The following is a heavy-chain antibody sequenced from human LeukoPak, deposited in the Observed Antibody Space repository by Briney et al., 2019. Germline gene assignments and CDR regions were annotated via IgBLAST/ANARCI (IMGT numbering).Heavy chain of an antibody. CDR1: GFTFSSYA. CDR3: ARVATFYRSGWYDASDM. Sequence: GGSLRLSCAASGFTFSSYAMHWVRQAPGKGLEWVAVISYDGNNKDYADSVKGRFSISRDNSKNTLFLQMSSLRAEDTAVYYCARVATFYRSGWYDASDMWGQGTMVTVSS. D-gene: IGHD6-19*01. V-gene: IGHV3-30-3*01. CDR2: ISYDGNNK. J-gene: IGHJ3*02.